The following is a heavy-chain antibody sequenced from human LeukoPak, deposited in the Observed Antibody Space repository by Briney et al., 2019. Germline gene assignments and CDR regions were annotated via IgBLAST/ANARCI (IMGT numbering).Heavy chain of an antibody. V-gene: IGHV4-59*01. J-gene: IGHJ4*02. CDR3: ARGRIAVAGGGFDY. CDR1: GGSISSYY. CDR2: IYYSGST. Sequence: SATLSLTCTVSGGSISSYYWSWIRQPPGKGLEWIGYIYYSGSTNYNPSLKSRVTISVDTSKNQFSLKLSSVTAADTAVYYCARGRIAVAGGGFDYWGQGTLVTVSS. D-gene: IGHD6-19*01.